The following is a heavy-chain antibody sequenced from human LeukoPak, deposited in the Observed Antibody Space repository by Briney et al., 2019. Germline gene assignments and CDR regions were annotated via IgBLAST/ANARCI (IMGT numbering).Heavy chain of an antibody. J-gene: IGHJ6*03. D-gene: IGHD2-2*01. CDR3: ARSSTTDPNHYYYYYMDV. CDR1: GGSISSSSYY. V-gene: IGHV4-39*01. Sequence: SETLSLTCTVSGGSISSSSYYWGWIRQPPGKGLEWIGTIYYTGSSYYNPSLKSRVTMSVDTSKNQFSLQLSSVTAADTAVYYCARSSTTDPNHYYYYYMDVWGKGTTVTVSS. CDR2: IYYTGSS.